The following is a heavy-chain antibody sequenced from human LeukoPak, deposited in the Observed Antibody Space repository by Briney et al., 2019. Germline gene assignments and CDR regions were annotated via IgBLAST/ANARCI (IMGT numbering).Heavy chain of an antibody. D-gene: IGHD3-10*01. CDR2: ISSSGSTI. J-gene: IGHJ4*02. Sequence: GGSLRLSCAASGFTFSSYWMSWVRQAPGKGLEWVSYISSSGSTIYYADSVKGRFTISRDNAKNSLYLQMNSLRAEDTAVYYCARRLGVRGVIMLDYWGQGTLVTVSS. CDR3: ARRLGVRGVIMLDY. V-gene: IGHV3-48*04. CDR1: GFTFSSYW.